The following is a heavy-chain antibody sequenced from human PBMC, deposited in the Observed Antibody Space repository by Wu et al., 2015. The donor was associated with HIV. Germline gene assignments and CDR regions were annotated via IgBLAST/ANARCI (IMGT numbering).Heavy chain of an antibody. Sequence: QVQLVQSGAEVKKPGASVKVSCKVSGYTLTESSIHWVRQTPGKGLEWMGGFDPEDDETTYAQSFQGRLTMTEDTSTDTAYMELSSLSSDDTAVYYCARMIKYYYDYERNYYYCAVDVWGQGTTVTVSS. CDR3: ARMIKYYYDYERNYYYCAVDV. J-gene: IGHJ6*02. CDR2: FDPEDDET. V-gene: IGHV1-24*01. CDR1: GYTLTESS. D-gene: IGHD3-22*01.